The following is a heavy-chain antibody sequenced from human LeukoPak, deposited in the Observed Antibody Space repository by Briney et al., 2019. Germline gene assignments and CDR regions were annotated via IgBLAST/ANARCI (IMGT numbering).Heavy chain of an antibody. J-gene: IGHJ2*01. CDR2: ISWNSGSI. CDR3: AKDMVWGSNGWVAFDL. D-gene: IGHD6-19*01. Sequence: PGGSLRLSCAASGFTFDDYAMHWVRQAPGKGLEWVSGISWNSGSIGYADSVKGRFTISRDNAKNSLYLQMNSLRAEDMALYYCAKDMVWGSNGWVAFDLWGRGTLVTVSS. V-gene: IGHV3-9*03. CDR1: GFTFDDYA.